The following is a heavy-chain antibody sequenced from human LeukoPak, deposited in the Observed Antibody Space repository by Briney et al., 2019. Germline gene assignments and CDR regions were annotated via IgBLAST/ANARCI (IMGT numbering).Heavy chain of an antibody. CDR2: ISSSSSYI. D-gene: IGHD2-2*01. V-gene: IGHV3-21*01. CDR1: GFTVSSNY. Sequence: MTGGSLRLSCAASGFTVSSNYMSWVRQAPGKGLEWVSSISSSSSYIYYADSVKGRFTISRDNAKNSLYLQMNSLRAEDTAVYYCARDSARYCSSTSCPSCFDYWGQGTLVTVSS. J-gene: IGHJ4*02. CDR3: ARDSARYCSSTSCPSCFDY.